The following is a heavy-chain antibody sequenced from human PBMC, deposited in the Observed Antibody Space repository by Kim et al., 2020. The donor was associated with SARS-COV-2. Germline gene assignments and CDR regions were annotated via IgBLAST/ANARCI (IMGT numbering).Heavy chain of an antibody. CDR1: GFIFSGST. CDR3: VSYID. J-gene: IGHJ4*03. CDR2: IRTNRRSYAK. Sequence: GGSLRLSCAASGFIFSGSTIHWVRQASGKGLEWVGRIRTNRRSYAKEYTVSVIGRFTVSRDDSKNMTYLQMIGPKTEDTFVSNCVSYID. V-gene: IGHV3-73*01.